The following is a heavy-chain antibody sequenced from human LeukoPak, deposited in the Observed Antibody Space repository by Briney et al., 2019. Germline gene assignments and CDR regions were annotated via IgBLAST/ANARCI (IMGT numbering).Heavy chain of an antibody. D-gene: IGHD2-8*02. Sequence: ASVTVSCKASGYTFSNYYMHWVRQAPGQGLEWMGLSNPTGTGTNYAQKFRGRVTLTRDTSTTTVYMELSSLRSEDSAVYYCAREESGGCFDYWGQGTLVTVSS. CDR3: AREESGGCFDY. CDR2: SNPTGTGT. CDR1: GYTFSNYY. J-gene: IGHJ4*02. V-gene: IGHV1-46*01.